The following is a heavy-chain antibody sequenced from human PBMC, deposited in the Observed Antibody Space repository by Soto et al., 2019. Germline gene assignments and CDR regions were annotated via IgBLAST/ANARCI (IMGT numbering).Heavy chain of an antibody. CDR2: IDHSGST. Sequence: QVQLQQWGTGLLKPSETLSLTCAVYGGSFRGYYWTWIRQPPGKGLEWIGEIDHSGSTNYNPSLKSRFTISVDTSKNQFSLKLASVTAADTVVYYCARVEYTYNYRGLDYWGQGTLVTGSS. CDR1: GGSFRGYY. D-gene: IGHD3-16*01. CDR3: ARVEYTYNYRGLDY. V-gene: IGHV4-34*01. J-gene: IGHJ4*02.